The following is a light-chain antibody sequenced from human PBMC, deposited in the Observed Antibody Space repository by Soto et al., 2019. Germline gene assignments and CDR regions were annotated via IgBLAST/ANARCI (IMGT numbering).Light chain of an antibody. CDR1: LDISDY. Sequence: DIQLTQSPSFLSASVGDRVTITCRASLDISDYLAWYQQKPGKAPNLLIYEASTLQSGVPSRFSGSGSGTEFTLSVSSLRPEDFATYYCLQLDSYPRTFGQGTKVEVK. CDR2: EAS. J-gene: IGKJ1*01. CDR3: LQLDSYPRT. V-gene: IGKV1-9*01.